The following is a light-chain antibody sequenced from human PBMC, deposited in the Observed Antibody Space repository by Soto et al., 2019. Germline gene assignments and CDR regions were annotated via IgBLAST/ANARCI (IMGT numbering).Light chain of an antibody. J-gene: IGKJ1*01. CDR2: GAS. Sequence: EIGLTQSTGTLSLSNGERATLSCRASQSVSSNLAWYQQKPGQAPRLLIYGASTRATGIPARFSGSGSGTEFTLTISSLQSEDFTVYYCQQSNIWLPPFGQVTKVAI. CDR1: QSVSSN. CDR3: QQSNIWLPP. V-gene: IGKV3-15*01.